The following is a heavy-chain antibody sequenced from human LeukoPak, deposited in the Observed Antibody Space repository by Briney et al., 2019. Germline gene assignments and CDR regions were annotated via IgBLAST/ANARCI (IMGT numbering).Heavy chain of an antibody. CDR3: ARESFSSGWVRYFDY. J-gene: IGHJ4*02. CDR1: GGSISRYY. V-gene: IGHV4-59*01. CDR2: IYYSGRT. D-gene: IGHD6-19*01. Sequence: SETLSLTCTVSGGSISRYYWRWIRQPPGGGLEWVGYIYYSGRTNYNPSLRGGVTISGATSKNQFSLKLSSVTAADTAVYYCARESFSSGWVRYFDYWGQGTLVPVSS.